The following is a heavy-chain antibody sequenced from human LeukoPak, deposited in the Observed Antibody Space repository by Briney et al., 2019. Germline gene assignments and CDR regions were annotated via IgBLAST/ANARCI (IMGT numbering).Heavy chain of an antibody. Sequence: GGSLRLSCAASRFTFNIFGMHWVRQAPGKGLEWVAVISPDGSNKYYADSVRGRFTISRDNSKDTLYLQMSSLTIEDTAVYYCRAATRYLDYYYDYWGQGTLVTVSS. CDR1: RFTFNIFG. J-gene: IGHJ4*02. CDR2: ISPDGSNK. CDR3: RAATRYLDYYYDY. D-gene: IGHD3-22*01. V-gene: IGHV3-30*03.